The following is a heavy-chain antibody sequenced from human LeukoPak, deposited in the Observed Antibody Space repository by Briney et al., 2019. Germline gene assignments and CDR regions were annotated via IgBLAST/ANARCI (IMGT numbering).Heavy chain of an antibody. CDR3: AKDRDDYVWGSYLGAFDI. CDR1: GFTFSSYA. D-gene: IGHD3-16*01. Sequence: HPGGSLRLSCAASGFTFSSYAMNWVRQAPGKGLEWVSAISGSGNGTYYADSVKGRFTISRDNSKNTLYLQMNSLRAEDTAVFYCAKDRDDYVWGSYLGAFDIWGQGTMVTVSS. V-gene: IGHV3-23*01. CDR2: ISGSGNGT. J-gene: IGHJ3*02.